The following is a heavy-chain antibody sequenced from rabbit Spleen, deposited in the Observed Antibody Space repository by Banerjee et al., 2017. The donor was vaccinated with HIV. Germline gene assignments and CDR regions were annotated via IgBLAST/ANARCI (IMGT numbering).Heavy chain of an antibody. Sequence: QSLEESGGDLVKPGASLTLTCTASGFSFSSSDYMCWVRQAPGKGLEWISCIAGSSSGFTYTATWAKGRFTCSKTSSTTVTLQMTSLTVADTATYFCARSRGIGTVYMLDFNLWGPGTLVTVS. CDR2: IAGSSSGFT. D-gene: IGHD7-1*01. V-gene: IGHV1S40*01. CDR1: GFSFSSSDY. J-gene: IGHJ4*01. CDR3: ARSRGIGTVYMLDFNL.